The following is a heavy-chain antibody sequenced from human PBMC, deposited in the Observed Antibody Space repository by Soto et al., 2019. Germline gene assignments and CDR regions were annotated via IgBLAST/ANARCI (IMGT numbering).Heavy chain of an antibody. CDR3: ARRAWDSYYAIDV. CDR2: ISYDGSDK. V-gene: IGHV3-30*09. D-gene: IGHD3-22*01. Sequence: VQLVESGGGEVQPGRSLRLSCAASGFTYTDFALHWVRQAPVKGLEWVAVISYDGSDKYYADSVKGRFAISRDNPKNTLYREMNSLRPEDAAVYFCARRAWDSYYAIDVWGQGTTVTVFS. CDR1: GFTYTDFA. J-gene: IGHJ6*02.